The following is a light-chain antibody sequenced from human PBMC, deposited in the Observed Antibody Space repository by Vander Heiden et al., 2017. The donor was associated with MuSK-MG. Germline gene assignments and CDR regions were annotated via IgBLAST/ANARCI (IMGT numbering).Light chain of an antibody. CDR2: DNQ. J-gene: IGLJ2*01. CDR1: SSNIGANY. CDR3: ATWDSSLSDVV. V-gene: IGLV1-51*01. Sequence: QSVLTHPPSLSAAPGQKVTISCSGSSSNIGANYVCWYQQFSRTAPRLLIYDNQKRPPGIPDRFSGAKTGTSVTLAIAGLQTEDEAHYYCATWDSSLSDVVFGGGTKLTVL.